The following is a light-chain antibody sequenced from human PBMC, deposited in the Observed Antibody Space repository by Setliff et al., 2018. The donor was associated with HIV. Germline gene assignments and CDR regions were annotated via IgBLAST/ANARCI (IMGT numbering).Light chain of an antibody. CDR3: SSYAGSNNYV. CDR2: EVS. V-gene: IGLV2-14*01. Sequence: QSALAQPASVSGSPGQSITISCTGTSSDVGVYNFVSWYQQHPGKAPKLMIYEVSTRPSGVSNRFSGSKSGNTASLTVSGLQAEDEGDYYCSSYAGSNNYVFGTGTKVTVL. J-gene: IGLJ1*01. CDR1: SSDVGVYNF.